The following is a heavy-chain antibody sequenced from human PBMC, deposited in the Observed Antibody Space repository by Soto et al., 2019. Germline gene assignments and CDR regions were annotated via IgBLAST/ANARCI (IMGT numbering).Heavy chain of an antibody. CDR2: IILIFGTA. CDR3: ASKYSSGWTKYYYYGMDV. V-gene: IGHV1-69*01. J-gene: IGHJ6*04. D-gene: IGHD6-19*01. CDR1: GGTFSSYA. Sequence: QVQLVQSGAEVKKPGSSVKVSCKASGGTFSSYAISWVRQAPGQGLEWMGGIILIFGTANYAQKFQGRVTITADESTSTVYMELSSLRSEDTAVYYCASKYSSGWTKYYYYGMDVWGKGTTVAVSS.